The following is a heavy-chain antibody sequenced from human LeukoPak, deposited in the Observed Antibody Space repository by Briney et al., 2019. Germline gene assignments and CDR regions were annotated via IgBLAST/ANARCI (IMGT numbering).Heavy chain of an antibody. J-gene: IGHJ4*02. V-gene: IGHV3-66*01. CDR2: TYTGGST. CDR1: GFTVSDHY. CDR3: ARSALLTADPFDY. Sequence: PGGSLRLSCAASGFTVSDHYMTWVRQAPGKGPEWVSITYTGGSTYSADSVKDRFTVSRDSSKNTLYLEMNSLRAEDTAIYYCARSALLTADPFDYWGQGTLVTVSS. D-gene: IGHD2-2*01.